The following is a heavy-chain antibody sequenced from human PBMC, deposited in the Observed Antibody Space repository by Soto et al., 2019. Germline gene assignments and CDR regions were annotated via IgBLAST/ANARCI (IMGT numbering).Heavy chain of an antibody. V-gene: IGHV3-23*01. CDR1: GFTFRSYA. CDR3: AKGDLCSSCWYTYFHY. J-gene: IGHJ4*01. CDR2: ISGGDGST. Sequence: GGSLRLSCAASGFTFRSYAMSWVRQAPGKGLEWVSVISGGDGSTYYADSVKGRFTISRDESKNTLYLQMNSLRAEDTAVYYCAKGDLCSSCWYTYFHYSGHARLVTV. D-gene: IGHD6-19*01.